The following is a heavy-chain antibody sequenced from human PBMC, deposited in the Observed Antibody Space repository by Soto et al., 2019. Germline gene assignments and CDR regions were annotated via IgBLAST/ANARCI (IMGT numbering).Heavy chain of an antibody. CDR3: TTVTYYDFWRGYYPFDY. V-gene: IGHV3-15*01. Sequence: GGSLRLSCAASGFTFSNAWMSWVRQALGKGLEWVGRIKSKTDGGTTDYAAPVKGRFTISRDDSKNTLYLQMNSLKTEDTAVYYCTTVTYYDFWRGYYPFDYWGQGTLVTVSS. J-gene: IGHJ4*02. D-gene: IGHD3-3*01. CDR1: GFTFSNAW. CDR2: IKSKTDGGTT.